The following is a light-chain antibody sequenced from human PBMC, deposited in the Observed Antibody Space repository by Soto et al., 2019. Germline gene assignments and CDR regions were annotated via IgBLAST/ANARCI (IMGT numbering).Light chain of an antibody. Sequence: QSVLTQPASVSGSPGQSITISCTGTASDVGNYNYVSWYQQYPGKAPKLMIYAVSNRPSGVSNRFSGSKSGNTASLTISGLQAEDEADYYCSSYRAYSTLWVFGGGTQLTVL. V-gene: IGLV2-14*01. CDR2: AVS. CDR3: SSYRAYSTLWV. J-gene: IGLJ3*02. CDR1: ASDVGNYNY.